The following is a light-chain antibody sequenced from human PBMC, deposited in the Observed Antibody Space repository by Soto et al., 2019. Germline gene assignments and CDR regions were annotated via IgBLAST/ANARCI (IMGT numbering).Light chain of an antibody. CDR3: SSYTSGSTVV. CDR1: SSDVGGYNF. Sequence: QSALTQPASVSGSPGQSNTISCTGTSSDVGGYNFVSWYQQHPAKAPKLMIYEVSNRPSGVSNRFSGSKSGNTASLTISGLQAEDEADYYCSSYTSGSTVVFGGGTKLTVL. J-gene: IGLJ2*01. CDR2: EVS. V-gene: IGLV2-14*01.